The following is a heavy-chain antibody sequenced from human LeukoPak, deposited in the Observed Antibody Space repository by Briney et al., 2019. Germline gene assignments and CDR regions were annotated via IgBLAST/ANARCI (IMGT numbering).Heavy chain of an antibody. CDR1: GYSFTSYW. CDR2: IYPGDSDT. Sequence: GESLKISCKGSGYSFTSYWIGWVRQMPGKGLEWMGIIYPGDSDTGYSPSFQGQVTISADKSISTAYLQWSSLKASDTAMYYCARQSTWGYSFAGMDVWGQGTTVTVSS. V-gene: IGHV5-51*01. J-gene: IGHJ6*02. CDR3: ARQSTWGYSFAGMDV. D-gene: IGHD1-26*01.